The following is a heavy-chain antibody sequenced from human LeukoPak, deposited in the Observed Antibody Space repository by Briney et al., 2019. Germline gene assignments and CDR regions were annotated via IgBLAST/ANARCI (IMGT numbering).Heavy chain of an antibody. V-gene: IGHV1-8*01. CDR3: ARSIAHCSSTSCYVVPDP. D-gene: IGHD2-2*01. J-gene: IGHJ5*02. CDR2: TNPNSGNT. CDR1: GYTFTSYD. Sequence: ASVKVSCKASGYTFTSYDINWVRQATGQGLEWMGWTNPNSGNTGYAQKFQGRVTMTRNTSISTAYMELSSLRSEDTAVYYCARSIAHCSSTSCYVVPDPWGQGTLVTVSS.